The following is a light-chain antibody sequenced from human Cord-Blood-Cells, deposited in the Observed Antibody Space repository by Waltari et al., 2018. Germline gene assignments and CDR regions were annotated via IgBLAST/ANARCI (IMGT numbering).Light chain of an antibody. CDR3: QQSYSTPRT. CDR2: AAS. V-gene: IGKV1-39*01. J-gene: IGKJ2*02. CDR1: QSISSY. Sequence: DIQMTQSTSSLSASVGDRVTITCRASQSISSYLNWYQQKPGEAPKPLIYAASSLQSGVPSRFSGSGAGTDFTLTISSLQPEDFATYYCQQSYSTPRTFGQGTKLEIK.